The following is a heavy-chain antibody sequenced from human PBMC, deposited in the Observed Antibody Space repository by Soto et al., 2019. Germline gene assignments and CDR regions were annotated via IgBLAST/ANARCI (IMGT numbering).Heavy chain of an antibody. CDR3: ARGLCSSTSCLGNNWFDP. V-gene: IGHV4-34*01. CDR1: GGSFSGYY. Sequence: SETLSLTCAVYGGSFSGYYWSWIRQPPGKGLEWIGEINHSGSTNYNPSLKSRVTISVDTSKNQFSLKLSSVTAADTAVYYCARGLCSSTSCLGNNWFDPWGQGTLVTVSS. CDR2: INHSGST. J-gene: IGHJ5*02. D-gene: IGHD2-2*01.